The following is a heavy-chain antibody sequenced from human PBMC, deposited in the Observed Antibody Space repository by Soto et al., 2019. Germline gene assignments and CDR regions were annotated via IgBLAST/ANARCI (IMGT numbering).Heavy chain of an antibody. J-gene: IGHJ6*02. CDR1: GYSCTSYW. V-gene: IGHV5-51*01. Sequence: GESLKISCKGSGYSCTSYWIGWVRQMPGKGLEWMGIIYPGDSDTRYSPSFQGQVTISADKSISTAYLQWSSLKASDTAMYYCARTTAVATSPYYYFYGMDVWGQVPT. CDR3: ARTTAVATSPYYYFYGMDV. D-gene: IGHD5-12*01. CDR2: IYPGDSDT.